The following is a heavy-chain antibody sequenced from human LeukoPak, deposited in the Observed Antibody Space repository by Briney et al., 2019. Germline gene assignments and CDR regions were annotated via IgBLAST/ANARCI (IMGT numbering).Heavy chain of an antibody. J-gene: IGHJ4*02. D-gene: IGHD6-13*01. CDR2: ISGSGAGT. Sequence: GGSLRLSCAASGFTFSSYAMSWVRQAPGKGLEWVSAISGSGAGTYYADSVKGRFTISRDNSKNTLYLQMHSLRAEDTAVYYCATNTSSWSFDYWAREPWSPSPQ. CDR1: GFTFSSYA. V-gene: IGHV3-23*01. CDR3: ATNTSSWSFDY.